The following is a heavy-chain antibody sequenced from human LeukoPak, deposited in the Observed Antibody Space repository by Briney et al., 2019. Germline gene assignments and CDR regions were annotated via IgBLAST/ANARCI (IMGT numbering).Heavy chain of an antibody. V-gene: IGHV4-59*01. CDR2: IYYSGST. Sequence: PSETQSLTCTVSGGSISSYYWSWIRQPPGKGLEWIGYIYYSGSTNYNPSLKSRVTISVDTSKNQFSLKLSSVTAADTAVYYCARGYYDFWSGYYAFDIWGQGTMVTVSS. CDR1: GGSISSYY. D-gene: IGHD3-3*01. J-gene: IGHJ3*02. CDR3: ARGYYDFWSGYYAFDI.